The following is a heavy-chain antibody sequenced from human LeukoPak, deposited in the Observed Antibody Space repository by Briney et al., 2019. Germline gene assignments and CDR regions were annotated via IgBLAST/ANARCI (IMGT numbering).Heavy chain of an antibody. J-gene: IGHJ5*02. CDR3: ARDVSFDP. CDR1: GGSISSGSYY. V-gene: IGHV4-61*02. Sequence: SQTLSLTCTVSGGSISSGSYYWSWIRQPAGKGLEWIGRIYTSGSTNYNPSLKSRVTISVDTSKNQFSLKLSSVTAADTAVCYCARDVSFDPWGQGTLVTVSS. CDR2: IYTSGST.